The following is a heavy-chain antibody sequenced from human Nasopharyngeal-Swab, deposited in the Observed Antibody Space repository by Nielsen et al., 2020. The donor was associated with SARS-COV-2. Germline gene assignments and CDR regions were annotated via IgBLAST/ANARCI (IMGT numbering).Heavy chain of an antibody. CDR2: INTNTGNP. J-gene: IGHJ4*02. V-gene: IGHV7-4-1*02. CDR3: ARAERSQPGR. D-gene: IGHD1-1*01. Sequence: WVRQAPGQGLEWMGWINTNTGNPTYAQGFTGRSVFSLDTSVSTAYLQISSLKAEDTAVYYCARAERSQPGRWGQGTLVTVSS.